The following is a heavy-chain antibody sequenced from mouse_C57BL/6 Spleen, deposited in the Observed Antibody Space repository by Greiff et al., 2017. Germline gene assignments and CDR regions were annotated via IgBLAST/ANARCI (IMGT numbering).Heavy chain of an antibody. CDR1: GYTFTSYW. D-gene: IGHD1-1*01. Sequence: VKLQQPGAELVRPGSSVKLSCKASGYTFTSYWMHWVKQRPIQGLEWIGNIDPSDSETHYNQKFKDKATLTVDKSSSTAYMQLSSLTSEDSAVYYCARDYYGSSPAYWGQGTLVTVSA. CDR3: ARDYYGSSPAY. J-gene: IGHJ3*01. V-gene: IGHV1-52*01. CDR2: IDPSDSET.